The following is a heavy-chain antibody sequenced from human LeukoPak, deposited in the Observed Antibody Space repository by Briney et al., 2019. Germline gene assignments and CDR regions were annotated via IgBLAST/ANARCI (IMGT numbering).Heavy chain of an antibody. J-gene: IGHJ4*02. Sequence: GGSLRLSCAASGFTVSSNYMSWVRQAPGKGLEWVSVIYSGGSTYYADSVKGRFTTFRDNAKNTLYLQMNSLRVDDTAVYYCAREGVSYSSEKGASDYWGQGTLVTVSS. CDR1: GFTVSSNY. CDR2: IYSGGST. CDR3: AREGVSYSSEKGASDY. V-gene: IGHV3-53*01. D-gene: IGHD6-25*01.